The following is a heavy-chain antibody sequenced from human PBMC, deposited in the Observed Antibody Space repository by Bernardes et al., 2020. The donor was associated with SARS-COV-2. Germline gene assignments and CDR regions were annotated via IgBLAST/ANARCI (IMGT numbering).Heavy chain of an antibody. J-gene: IGHJ4*02. CDR3: ARRRDYGDYFDY. V-gene: IGHV4-39*01. Sequence: SETLSLTCTVSGGSISSSGYYWGWIRHPPGKGLEWIGNIHYSGSTYYNPSLKSRVTISVDTSKNQFSLKLSSVTAADTAVYYCARRRDYGDYFDYWGQGTLVTVSS. CDR1: GGSISSSGYY. CDR2: IHYSGST. D-gene: IGHD4-17*01.